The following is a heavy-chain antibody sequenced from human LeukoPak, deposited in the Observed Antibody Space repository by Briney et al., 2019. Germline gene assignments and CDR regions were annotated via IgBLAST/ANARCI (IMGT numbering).Heavy chain of an antibody. J-gene: IGHJ5*02. CDR2: INHSGST. D-gene: IGHD2-2*01. Sequence: KASETLSLTCAVYGGSFSGYYWSWIRQPPGKGLEWIGEINHSGSTNYNPSLKSRVTISVDTSKNQFSLKLSSVTAADTAVYYCARRDRRLVVPAAIGFAPWGQGTLVTVSS. CDR3: ARRDRRLVVPAAIGFAP. CDR1: GGSFSGYY. V-gene: IGHV4-34*01.